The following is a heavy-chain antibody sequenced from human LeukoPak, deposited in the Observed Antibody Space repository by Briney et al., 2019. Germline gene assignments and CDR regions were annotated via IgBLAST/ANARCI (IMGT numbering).Heavy chain of an antibody. Sequence: ASVKVSCKASGGTFSSYAISWVRQAPGQGLEWMGWINPNSGGTNYAQKFQGRVTMTRDTSISTAYMELSRLRSDDTAVHYCARDGLKDIVVVVAANWFDPWGQGTLVTVSS. V-gene: IGHV1-2*02. J-gene: IGHJ5*02. CDR1: GGTFSSYA. D-gene: IGHD2-15*01. CDR3: ARDGLKDIVVVVAANWFDP. CDR2: INPNSGGT.